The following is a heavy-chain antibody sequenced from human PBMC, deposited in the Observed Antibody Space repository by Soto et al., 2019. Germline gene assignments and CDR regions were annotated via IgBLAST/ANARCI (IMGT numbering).Heavy chain of an antibody. CDR1: GFAFSNFA. CDR3: AAPRAAVPHTRYFDP. Sequence: EAQLLASGGGLVQPGGSLRLSCAASGFAFSNFAMSWVRQAPGKGLEWVSAIGSGSRGTHYAESVEDRFTISRDDSKNTLYLQLNSLTAADTAVYYCAAPRAAVPHTRYFDPWGQGTPVTVSP. D-gene: IGHD6-13*01. V-gene: IGHV3-23*01. CDR2: IGSGSRGT. J-gene: IGHJ5*02.